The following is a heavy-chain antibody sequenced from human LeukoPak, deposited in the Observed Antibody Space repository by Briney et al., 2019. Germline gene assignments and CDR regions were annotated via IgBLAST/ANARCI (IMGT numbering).Heavy chain of an antibody. V-gene: IGHV3-7*04. D-gene: IGHD4-23*01. J-gene: IGHJ4*02. CDR2: IKQDGSDK. Sequence: GGSLRLSCAASGFTFSDFWMSWGRQAPGKGLEWVANIKQDGSDKNYVDSVKGRFTISRDNAKKSLFLQMSSLRAEDTAVYYCTRGGGNFVNWGQGTPVTVSS. CDR3: TRGGGNFVN. CDR1: GFTFSDFW.